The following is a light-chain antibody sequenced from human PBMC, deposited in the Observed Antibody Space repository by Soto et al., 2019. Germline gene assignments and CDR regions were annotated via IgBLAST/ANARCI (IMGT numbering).Light chain of an antibody. CDR3: QQYGSSPIT. V-gene: IGKV3-20*01. CDR2: GAS. CDR1: QSVINTY. Sequence: EIVLTQSPGTLSLSPGERGTLPCRASQSVINTYLAGYQQKPGQAPRLLIYGASSRAPGIPERFSGSGSGTEFTLTISRLAPEDFAVYYCQQYGSSPITFGQGTRLEIK. J-gene: IGKJ5*01.